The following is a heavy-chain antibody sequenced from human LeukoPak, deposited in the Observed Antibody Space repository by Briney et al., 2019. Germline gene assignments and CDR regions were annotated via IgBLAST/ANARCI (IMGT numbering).Heavy chain of an antibody. D-gene: IGHD5-24*01. J-gene: IGHJ4*02. CDR3: GRGSFESRGVLDY. Sequence: ASVKVSCKASGYTFTGYYMHWVRQAPGQGLEWMGIINPNGGSTTYAQKFQGRVTMTRDTSTNTLYMELSRLRSEDTAVYYCGRGSFESRGVLDYWGQGTLVTVSS. V-gene: IGHV1-46*01. CDR1: GYTFTGYY. CDR2: INPNGGST.